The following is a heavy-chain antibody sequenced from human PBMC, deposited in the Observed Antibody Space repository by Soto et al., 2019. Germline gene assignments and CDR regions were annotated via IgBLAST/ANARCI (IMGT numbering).Heavy chain of an antibody. CDR2: MNPNSGKT. D-gene: IGHD3-16*02. CDR3: ARGYYVYIWGSYRYDPNAFDI. V-gene: IGHV1-8*01. Sequence: ASVKVSCKASGYTFTSYDINWVRQATGQGLEWMGWMNPNSGKTGYAQKFQGRVTMTRNTSISTAYMELSSLRSEDTAVYYCARGYYVYIWGSYRYDPNAFDIWGQGTMVTVSS. CDR1: GYTFTSYD. J-gene: IGHJ3*02.